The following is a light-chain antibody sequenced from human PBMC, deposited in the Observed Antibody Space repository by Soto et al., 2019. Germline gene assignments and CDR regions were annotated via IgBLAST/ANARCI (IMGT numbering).Light chain of an antibody. V-gene: IGLV2-14*01. CDR1: TSDIGGHDF. CDR3: AAWDDSLNEYV. CDR2: EVS. J-gene: IGLJ1*01. Sequence: QSALTQPASVSGSPGQSISVSCTGTTSDIGGHDFVSWYQQHPGKAPKLMIYEVSNRPSGVSNRFSGSKSGTSASLAISGLQPEDEADYCCAAWDDSLNEYVFGDGTKLTVL.